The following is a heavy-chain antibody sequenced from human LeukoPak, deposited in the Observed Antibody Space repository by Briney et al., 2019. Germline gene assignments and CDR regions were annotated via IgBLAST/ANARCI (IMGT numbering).Heavy chain of an antibody. D-gene: IGHD3-10*01. CDR3: ATGYYFGSGSYGYLDY. CDR2: IYSSGDA. Sequence: GGSLRLSCAASGFTVSSYYMHWVRQTPGKGLQWVALIYSSGDAKNPDAVKGRFTISREDSENTLYLQIDSMRAEDTAAYYCATGYYFGSGSYGYLDYWGQGTLVTVSS. J-gene: IGHJ4*02. V-gene: IGHV3-53*01. CDR1: GFTVSSYY.